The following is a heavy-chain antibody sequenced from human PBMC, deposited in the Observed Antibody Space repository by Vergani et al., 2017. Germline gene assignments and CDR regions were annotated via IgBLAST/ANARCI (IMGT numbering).Heavy chain of an antibody. Sequence: EVQVLESGGSLKQPGGSVRLSCAASGFTFSTYAMHWVRQAPGKGLEWVSALTGGGGSTYYADSFKGRFIISRDNSRDTLYMQMNSLRPEDTANYYCVTDAGSYANYIDSWGQGTMVTVSS. CDR2: LTGGGGST. D-gene: IGHD1-26*01. V-gene: IGHV3-23*01. J-gene: IGHJ4*02. CDR1: GFTFSTYA. CDR3: VTDAGSYANYIDS.